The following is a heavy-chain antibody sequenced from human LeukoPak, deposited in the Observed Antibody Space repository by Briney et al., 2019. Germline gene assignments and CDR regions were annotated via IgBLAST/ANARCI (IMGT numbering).Heavy chain of an antibody. CDR3: ARGTVTTQYFDY. D-gene: IGHD4-11*01. V-gene: IGHV4-59*01. J-gene: IGHJ4*02. CDR1: GGSISNYH. CDR2: IYYSGDT. Sequence: SETLSLTCTVSGGSISNYHWSWIRQPPGKGLEWIGYIYYSGDTNYNPSVKSRVTMSVDTSKYQFSLKLTSVTAADTAVYYCARGTVTTQYFDYWGQGTLVTVSS.